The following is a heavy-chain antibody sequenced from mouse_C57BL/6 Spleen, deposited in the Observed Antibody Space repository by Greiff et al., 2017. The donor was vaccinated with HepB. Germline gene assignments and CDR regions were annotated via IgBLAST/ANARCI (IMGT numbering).Heavy chain of an antibody. D-gene: IGHD3-2*02. Sequence: VQLQQSGAELARPGASVKLSCKASGYTFTSYGISWVKQRPGQGLEWIGEIYPRSGNTYYNEKFKGKATLTADKSSSTAYMGLSSLTSEDSAVYFCARADSSGPGYWGQGTTLTVSS. J-gene: IGHJ2*01. CDR2: IYPRSGNT. CDR3: ARADSSGPGY. CDR1: GYTFTSYG. V-gene: IGHV1-81*01.